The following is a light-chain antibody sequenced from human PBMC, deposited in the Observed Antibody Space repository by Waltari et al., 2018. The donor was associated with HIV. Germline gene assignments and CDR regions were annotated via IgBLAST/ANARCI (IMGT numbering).Light chain of an antibody. Sequence: QSVLTQPPSASGTPWQGFTFSCSGSRSNSGSNAGTWYRQPPGTAPKCLIYSNNQRPAGVPDRFSGSKSGTSASLAISGLQSEDDADYYCAAWDDSLNGLLFGGGTKLTVL. V-gene: IGLV1-44*01. CDR3: AAWDDSLNGLL. J-gene: IGLJ2*01. CDR1: RSNSGSNA. CDR2: SNN.